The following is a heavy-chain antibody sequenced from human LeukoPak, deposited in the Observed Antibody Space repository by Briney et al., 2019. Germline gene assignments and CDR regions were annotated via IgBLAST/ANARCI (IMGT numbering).Heavy chain of an antibody. CDR2: IYTSGST. J-gene: IGHJ6*03. V-gene: IGHV4-61*02. CDR1: GGSISSGSYY. D-gene: IGHD1-26*01. Sequence: SQTLSLTCTVSGGSISSGSYYWSWIRQPAGKGLEWIGRIYTSGSTNYNPSLKSRVTISVDTSKNQFSLKLSSVTAADTAVYYCARVVGGRYYYYYMDVWGKGTTVTISS. CDR3: ARVVGGRYYYYYMDV.